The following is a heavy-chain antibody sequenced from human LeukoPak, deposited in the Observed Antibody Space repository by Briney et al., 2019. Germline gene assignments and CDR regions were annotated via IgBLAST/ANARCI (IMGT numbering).Heavy chain of an antibody. D-gene: IGHD4-17*01. CDR1: GFTFSNYG. J-gene: IGHJ4*02. V-gene: IGHV3-23*01. CDR3: AKDAAPMTTVTHYFDY. Sequence: PGRSLRLSCAASGFTFSNYGMHWFRQAPAKGLEWVSAISGSGGSTYYADSVKGRFTISRDNSKNTLYLQMNSLRAEDTAVYYCAKDAAPMTTVTHYFDYWGQGTLVTVSS. CDR2: ISGSGGST.